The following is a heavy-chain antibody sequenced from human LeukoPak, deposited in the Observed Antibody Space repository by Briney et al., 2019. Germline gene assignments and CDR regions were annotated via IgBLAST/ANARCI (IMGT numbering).Heavy chain of an antibody. Sequence: PSETLSLTCTVSGDSISGHYWSWIRQAPGKGLEWIGYIWYSGTTKYNPSLKSRVTISVDTSKNQFSLKLSSVTVADTAVYYCARMIGPYYFDYWGQGTLVTVSS. J-gene: IGHJ4*02. V-gene: IGHV4-59*11. CDR3: ARMIGPYYFDY. CDR2: IWYSGTT. D-gene: IGHD3-22*01. CDR1: GDSISGHY.